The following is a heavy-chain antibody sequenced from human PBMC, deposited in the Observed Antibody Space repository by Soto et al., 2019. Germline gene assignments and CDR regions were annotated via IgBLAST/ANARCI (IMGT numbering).Heavy chain of an antibody. CDR3: AKCLYYYDSSPLDH. D-gene: IGHD3-22*01. Sequence: GGSLRLSCAAAGFDFEDYAMHWVRQVPGKGLEWVSLTNSDGTDSYYMDSVKGRFTISRDNAKSTLYLQMDRLRPEDTALYFCAKCLYYYDSSPLDHWGQGTLVTVSS. CDR1: GFDFEDYA. V-gene: IGHV3-43D*04. CDR2: TNSDGTDS. J-gene: IGHJ4*02.